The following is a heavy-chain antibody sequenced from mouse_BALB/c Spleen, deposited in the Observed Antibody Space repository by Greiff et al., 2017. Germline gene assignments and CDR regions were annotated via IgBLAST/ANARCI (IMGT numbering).Heavy chain of an antibody. CDR1: GYAFTNYL. CDR3: ARCDGYYGYFDV. J-gene: IGHJ1*01. Sequence: QVHVKQSGAELVRPGTSVKVSCKASGYAFTNYLIEWVKQRPGQGLEWIGVINPGSGGTNYNEKFKGKATLTADKSSSTAYMQLSSLTSDDSAVYFCARCDGYYGYFDVWGAGTTVTVSS. V-gene: IGHV1-54*01. CDR2: INPGSGGT. D-gene: IGHD2-3*01.